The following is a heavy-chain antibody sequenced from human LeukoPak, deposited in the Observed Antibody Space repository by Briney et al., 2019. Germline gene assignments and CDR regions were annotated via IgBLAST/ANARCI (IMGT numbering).Heavy chain of an antibody. D-gene: IGHD3-3*01. CDR1: GFPFTTYT. Sequence: GGSLRLSCAASGFPFTTYTMAWVRQAPGGGLEWVSVIYSGGSTYYADSVKGRFTISRDNSKNTLYLQMNSRRAEDTAVYYCAREDYDFWSGYPNYGMDVWGQGTTVTVSS. V-gene: IGHV3-66*01. CDR2: IYSGGST. J-gene: IGHJ6*02. CDR3: AREDYDFWSGYPNYGMDV.